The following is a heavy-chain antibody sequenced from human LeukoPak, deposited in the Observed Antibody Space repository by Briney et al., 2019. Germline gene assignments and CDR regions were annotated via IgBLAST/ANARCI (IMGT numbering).Heavy chain of an antibody. CDR1: GGSFSGYY. D-gene: IGHD6-13*01. V-gene: IGHV4-34*01. CDR3: ARDSGIAAAGYYYYYMDV. Sequence: SETLSLTCAVYGGSFSGYYWSWIRQPPGKGLEWIGEINHSGSTNYNPSLKSRVTISVDTSKNQFSLKLSSVTAADTAVYYCARDSGIAAAGYYYYYMDVWGKGTTVTISS. CDR2: INHSGST. J-gene: IGHJ6*03.